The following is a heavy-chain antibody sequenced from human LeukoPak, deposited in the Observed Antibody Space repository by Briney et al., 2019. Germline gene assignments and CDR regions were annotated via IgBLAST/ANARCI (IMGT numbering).Heavy chain of an antibody. CDR3: ARDYDILTGYYYYGMDV. V-gene: IGHV3-21*01. J-gene: IGHJ6*02. CDR2: ISSSSSYI. CDR1: GFTFSSYS. D-gene: IGHD3-9*01. Sequence: GGSLRLSCAASGFTFSSYSMNWVRQAPGKGLEWVSSISSSSSYIYYADSVKGRLTISRDNAKNSLYLQMNSLRAEDTAVYYCARDYDILTGYYYYGMDVWGQGTTVTVSS.